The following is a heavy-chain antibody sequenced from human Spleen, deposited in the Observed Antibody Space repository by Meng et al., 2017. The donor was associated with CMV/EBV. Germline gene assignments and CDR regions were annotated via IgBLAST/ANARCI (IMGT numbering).Heavy chain of an antibody. V-gene: IGHV1-2*02. CDR1: GYTFTSYG. CDR2: INPNSGGT. J-gene: IGHJ5*02. Sequence: ASVKVSCKASGYTFTSYGISWVRQAPGQGLEWMGWINPNSGGTNYAQKFQGRVTMTRDTSISTAYMELSRLRSDDTAVYYCARESCSSTSCYTGFSGDWFDPWGQGTLVTVSS. CDR3: ARESCSSTSCYTGFSGDWFDP. D-gene: IGHD2-2*02.